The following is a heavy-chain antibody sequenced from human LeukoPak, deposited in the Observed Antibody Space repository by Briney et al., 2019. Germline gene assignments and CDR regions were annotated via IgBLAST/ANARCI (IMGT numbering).Heavy chain of an antibody. J-gene: IGHJ4*02. V-gene: IGHV3-33*06. D-gene: IGHD3-22*01. CDR2: IWYDGSDE. Sequence: PGRSLRLSCAASGFTFSSYGMHWVRQAPGEGLGWVAVIWYDGSDEYYADSVKGRFTISRDNSKNTLYLQMSSLRAEDTAVYYCAKDGNYDSSGYYFDYWGQGVLVTVSS. CDR3: AKDGNYDSSGYYFDY. CDR1: GFTFSSYG.